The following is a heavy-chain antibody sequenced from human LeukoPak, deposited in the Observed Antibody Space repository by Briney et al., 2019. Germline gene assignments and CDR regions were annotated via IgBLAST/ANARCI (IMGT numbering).Heavy chain of an antibody. CDR1: GGSFSGYY. CDR2: IHHSGST. D-gene: IGHD5-24*01. Sequence: SETLSLTCAVYGGSFSGYYWSRIRQPPGKGLEWIGEIHHSGSTNYNPSLKSRVTLSVDTSKNQFSLKLSSVTAADTAVYYCARSRGWLQSHPLGYWGQGTLVTVSS. CDR3: ARSRGWLQSHPLGY. J-gene: IGHJ4*02. V-gene: IGHV4-34*01.